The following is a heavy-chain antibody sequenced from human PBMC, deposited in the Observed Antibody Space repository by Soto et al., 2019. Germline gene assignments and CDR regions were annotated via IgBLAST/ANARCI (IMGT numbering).Heavy chain of an antibody. J-gene: IGHJ4*02. CDR3: AREDIGYYDSSGYLSY. D-gene: IGHD3-22*01. CDR1: GGSISSGGYY. V-gene: IGHV4-31*03. Sequence: SETLSLTCTVSGGSISSGGYYWSWIRQHPGKGLEWIGYIYYSGSTYYDPSLKSRVTISVDTSKNQFSLKLSSVTAADTAVYYCAREDIGYYDSSGYLSYWGQGTLVTSPQ. CDR2: IYYSGST.